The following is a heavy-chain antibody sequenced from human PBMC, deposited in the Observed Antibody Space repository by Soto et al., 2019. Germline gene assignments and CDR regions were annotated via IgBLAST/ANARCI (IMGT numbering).Heavy chain of an antibody. CDR3: ARSRQSWMTNWFDP. CDR2: IYYSGSNSGST. D-gene: IGHD5-12*01. V-gene: IGHV4-59*01. Sequence: SETLSLTCTVSGGSISSYYWSWIRQPPGKGLEWIGYIYYSGSNSGSTSYNPSLESRVTISVDTSKNQFSLRLSSVTAADTAVYHCARSRQSWMTNWFDPWGQGTLVTVSS. CDR1: GGSISSYY. J-gene: IGHJ5*02.